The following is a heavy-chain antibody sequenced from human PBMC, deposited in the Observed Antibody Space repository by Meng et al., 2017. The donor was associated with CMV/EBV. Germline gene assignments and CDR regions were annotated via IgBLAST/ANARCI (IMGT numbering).Heavy chain of an antibody. CDR2: IYYSGST. CDR1: GGSISSYY. J-gene: IGHJ6*02. D-gene: IGHD3-10*01. CDR3: ARDRTMVRGVHGMDV. V-gene: IGHV4-59*01. Sequence: GSLRLSCTVSGGSISSYYWNWIRQPPGKGLEWIGYIYYSGSTNYNPSLKSRVTISVDTSKNQFSLKLSSVTAADTAVYYCARDRTMVRGVHGMDVWGQGTTVTVSS.